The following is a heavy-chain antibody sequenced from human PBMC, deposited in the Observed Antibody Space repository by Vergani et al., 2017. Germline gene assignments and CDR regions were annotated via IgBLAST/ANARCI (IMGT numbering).Heavy chain of an antibody. V-gene: IGHV4-59*01. D-gene: IGHD3/OR15-3a*01. CDR1: GGSISSYY. CDR3: ARDRGWTGYYYYGIDV. J-gene: IGHJ6*02. Sequence: QVQLQESGPGLVKPSETLSLTCTVSGGSISSYYWSWIRQPPGKGLEWIGYIYYSGSTYYNPSLKSRVTISVDTSKNQCSLKLSSVTAADTAVYYCARDRGWTGYYYYGIDVWGQGTTVTVSS. CDR2: IYYSGST.